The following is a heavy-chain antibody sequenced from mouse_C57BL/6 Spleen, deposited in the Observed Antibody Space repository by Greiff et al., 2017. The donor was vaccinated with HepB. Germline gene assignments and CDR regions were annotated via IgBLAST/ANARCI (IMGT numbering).Heavy chain of an antibody. D-gene: IGHD1-1*01. CDR1: GYTFTSYW. J-gene: IGHJ4*01. CDR2: IDPSDSYT. Sequence: QVQLQQPGAELVRPGPSVKLSCKASGYTFTSYWMHWVKQRPGQGLEWIGVIDPSDSYTNYNQKFKGKATLTVDTSSSTAYMQLSSLTSEDSAVYYCARGDYYGSSYPYAMDYWGQGTSVTVSS. V-gene: IGHV1-59*01. CDR3: ARGDYYGSSYPYAMDY.